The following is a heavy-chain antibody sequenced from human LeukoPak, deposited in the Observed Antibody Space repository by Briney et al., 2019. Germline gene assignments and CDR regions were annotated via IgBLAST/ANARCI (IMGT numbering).Heavy chain of an antibody. CDR2: IYYSGST. D-gene: IGHD3-10*01. J-gene: IGHJ4*02. CDR3: EAGSGSYYNDIDY. CDR1: GGSISSSSYY. Sequence: SETLSLTCTVSGGSISSSSYYRGWIRQPPGKGLEWIGSIYYSGSTYYNPSLKSRVTISVDTSKNQFSLKLSSVTAADTAVYYCEAGSGSYYNDIDYWGQGTLVTVSS. V-gene: IGHV4-39*01.